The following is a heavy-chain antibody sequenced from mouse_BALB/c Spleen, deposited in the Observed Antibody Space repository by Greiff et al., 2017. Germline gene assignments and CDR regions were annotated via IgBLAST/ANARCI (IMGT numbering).Heavy chain of an antibody. CDR3: AREGLGLYYAMDY. CDR2: ISDGGSYT. J-gene: IGHJ4*01. V-gene: IGHV5-4*02. D-gene: IGHD4-1*01. CDR1: GFTFSSYA. Sequence: EVQGVESGGGLVKPGGSLKLSCAASGFTFSSYAMYWVRQTPEKRLEWVATISDGGSYTYYPDSVKGRFTISRDNAKNNLYLQMSSLKSEDTAMYYCAREGLGLYYAMDYWGQGTSVTVSS.